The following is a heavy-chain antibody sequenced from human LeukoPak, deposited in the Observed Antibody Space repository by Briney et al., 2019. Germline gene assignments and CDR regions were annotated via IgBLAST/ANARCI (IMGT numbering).Heavy chain of an antibody. CDR3: AKMQGYFDY. CDR2: VSGTGTT. J-gene: IGHJ4*02. Sequence: GGSLRLSCAASGFTFSTYGMSWVRQAPGKGLEWVSAVSGTGTTYYADSVGGRFIISRDNSKNTLYLQMNSLRAEDTAVYYCAKMQGYFDYWGQGTLVTVSS. V-gene: IGHV3-23*01. CDR1: GFTFSTYG.